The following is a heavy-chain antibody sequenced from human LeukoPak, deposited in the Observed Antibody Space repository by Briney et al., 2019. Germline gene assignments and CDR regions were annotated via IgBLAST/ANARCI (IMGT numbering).Heavy chain of an antibody. J-gene: IGHJ4*02. V-gene: IGHV3-23*01. D-gene: IGHD2-21*02. Sequence: GGSLRLSCAASGFTFSSYAMSWVRQAPGKGLEWVSAISGSGGGTYYADSVKGRFTISRDNSKNTLYLQMNSLRAEDTAVYYCAKFAWWVVTATLFDYWGQGTLVTVSS. CDR1: GFTFSSYA. CDR2: ISGSGGGT. CDR3: AKFAWWVVTATLFDY.